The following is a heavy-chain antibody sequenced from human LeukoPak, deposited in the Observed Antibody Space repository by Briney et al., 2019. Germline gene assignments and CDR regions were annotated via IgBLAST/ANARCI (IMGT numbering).Heavy chain of an antibody. D-gene: IGHD3-10*01. V-gene: IGHV1-58*01. J-gene: IGHJ4*02. CDR2: IVVGSGNT. Sequence: ASVKVSCKASGFTFTSSALQWVRQARGQRLEWIGWIVVGSGNTNYAQKFQERVTITRDMSTSTAYMELSSLRSEDTAVYYCAAATSTSGSYYSDYWGQGTLVTVSS. CDR3: AAATSTSGSYYSDY. CDR1: GFTFTSSA.